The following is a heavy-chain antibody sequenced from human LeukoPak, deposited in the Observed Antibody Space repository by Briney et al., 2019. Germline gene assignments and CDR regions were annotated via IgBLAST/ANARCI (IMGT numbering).Heavy chain of an antibody. CDR3: ARVSAATWNYYMDV. J-gene: IGHJ6*03. CDR2: IYYSGST. CDR1: GGSISSGDYC. Sequence: SETLSLTCTVSGGSISSGDYCWSWIRQPPGKGLEWIGYIYYSGSTYYNPSLKSRVTISVDTSKNQFSLKLSSVTAADTAVYYCARVSAATWNYYMDVWGKGTTVTVSS. D-gene: IGHD2-2*01. V-gene: IGHV4-30-4*01.